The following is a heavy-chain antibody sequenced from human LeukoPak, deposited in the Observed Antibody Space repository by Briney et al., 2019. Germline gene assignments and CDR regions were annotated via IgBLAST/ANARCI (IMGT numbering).Heavy chain of an antibody. CDR1: GYTFTSYG. D-gene: IGHD3-22*01. J-gene: IGHJ4*02. CDR2: ISAYNGNT. CDR3: ARESPDSSGNYSDY. V-gene: IGHV1-18*01. Sequence: ASVKVSCKASGYTFTSYGISWVRQAPGQGLEWMGWISAYNGNTNYAQKLQGRVTMTTDTSTGTAYMELRSLRSDDTAVYYCARESPDSSGNYSDYWGQGTLVTVSS.